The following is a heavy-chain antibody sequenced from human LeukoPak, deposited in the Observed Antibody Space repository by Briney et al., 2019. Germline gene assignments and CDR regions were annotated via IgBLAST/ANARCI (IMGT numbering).Heavy chain of an antibody. J-gene: IGHJ4*02. CDR3: ARVGSITARKNYFDY. CDR2: INPNSGGT. V-gene: IGHV1-2*02. CDR1: GYTFTAYY. Sequence: ASVKVSCKAAGYTFTAYYIHWVRQAPGQGLEWMGWINPNSGGTNSAQKFQGRVTMTRDSSISTAYMEISRLTPDDTAVYHCARVGSITARKNYFDYWGQGTLVTVSS. D-gene: IGHD6-6*01.